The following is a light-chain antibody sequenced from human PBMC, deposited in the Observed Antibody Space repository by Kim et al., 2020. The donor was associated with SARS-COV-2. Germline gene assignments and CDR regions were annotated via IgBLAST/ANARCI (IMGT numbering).Light chain of an antibody. J-gene: IGLJ3*02. V-gene: IGLV3-1*01. CDR1: KLGDKY. Sequence: SVSPGQTASITCSGDKLGDKYACWYQQKPGQSPVLVIYQDSKRPSGIPERFSGSNSGNTATLTISGTQTMDEADYSCQAWDSNTAVFGGGTQLTVL. CDR3: QAWDSNTAV. CDR2: QDS.